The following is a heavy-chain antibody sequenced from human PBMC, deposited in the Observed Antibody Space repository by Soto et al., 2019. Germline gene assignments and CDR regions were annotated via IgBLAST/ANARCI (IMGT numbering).Heavy chain of an antibody. J-gene: IGHJ5*02. CDR3: ARLYGSGSYYKRYNWFDP. D-gene: IGHD3-10*01. Sequence: PSETLSLTCTVSGGSISSGGYYWSWIRQHPGKSLEWIGYIYYSGSTYYNPSLKSRVTISVDTSKNQFSLKLSSVTAADTAVYYCARLYGSGSYYKRYNWFDPWGQGTLVTVSS. CDR1: GGSISSGGYY. V-gene: IGHV4-31*03. CDR2: IYYSGST.